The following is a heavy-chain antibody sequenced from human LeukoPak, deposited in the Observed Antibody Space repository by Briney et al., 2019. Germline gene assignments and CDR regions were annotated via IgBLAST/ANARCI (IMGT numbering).Heavy chain of an antibody. CDR3: ARGWRGYCSSTSCQPYNWFDP. D-gene: IGHD2-2*01. CDR1: GGSFSGYY. J-gene: IGHJ5*02. V-gene: IGHV4-34*01. CDR2: INHSGST. Sequence: SSETLSLTCAVYGGSFSGYYWSWIRQPPGKGLEWIGEINHSGSTNYNPSLKSRVTRSVDTSKNQFSLRLSSVTAADTAVYSCARGWRGYCSSTSCQPYNWFDPWGQGTLVTVSS.